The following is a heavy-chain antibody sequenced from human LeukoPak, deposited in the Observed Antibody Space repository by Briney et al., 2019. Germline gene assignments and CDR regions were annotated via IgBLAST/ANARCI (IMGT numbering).Heavy chain of an antibody. V-gene: IGHV3-30-3*01. CDR1: GFTFSSYA. Sequence: PGRSLRLSCAASGFTFSSYAMHWVRQAPGKGLEWVAVISYDGSNKYYADSVKGRFTISRDNSKNTLYLQMNSLRAEDTAVYFCARADFDILTGYRDLPPDYWGQGTLVTVSS. CDR2: ISYDGSNK. J-gene: IGHJ4*02. CDR3: ARADFDILTGYRDLPPDY. D-gene: IGHD3-9*01.